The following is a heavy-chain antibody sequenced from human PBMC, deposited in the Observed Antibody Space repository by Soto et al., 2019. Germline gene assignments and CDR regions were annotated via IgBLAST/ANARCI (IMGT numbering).Heavy chain of an antibody. D-gene: IGHD1-20*01. J-gene: IGHJ4*02. CDR3: ARRYGYSFDY. V-gene: IGHV4-59*08. CDR2: IYYSGST. Sequence: QVQLQESGPGLVKPSETLSLTCTVSGGSSSSYYWSWIRQPPGKGLEWIGYIYYSGSTNYNPSLKSRVTISVDTSKNQFSLKLSSVTAADTAVYYCARRYGYSFDYWGQGILVTVSS. CDR1: GGSSSSYY.